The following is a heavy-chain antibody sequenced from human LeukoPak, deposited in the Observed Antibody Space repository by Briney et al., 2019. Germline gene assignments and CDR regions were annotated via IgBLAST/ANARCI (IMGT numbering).Heavy chain of an antibody. CDR1: GFTFSSYA. Sequence: GGSLRLSCAASGFTFSSYAMSWVRQAPGQGLEWVSAISGSGGSTYYADSVKGRFTISRDNSKNTPYLQMNSIRAEDTAVYYCAKESSGWYSFGYFDYWGQGTLVTVSS. D-gene: IGHD6-19*01. J-gene: IGHJ4*02. CDR3: AKESSGWYSFGYFDY. CDR2: ISGSGGST. V-gene: IGHV3-23*01.